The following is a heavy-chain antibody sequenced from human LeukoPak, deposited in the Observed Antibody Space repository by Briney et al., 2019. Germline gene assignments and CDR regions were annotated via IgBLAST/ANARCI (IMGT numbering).Heavy chain of an antibody. D-gene: IGHD2-15*01. CDR3: ARADCSGGSCWANWFDP. CDR1: GGSISSSSYY. J-gene: IGHJ5*02. V-gene: IGHV4-39*07. Sequence: SETLSLTCTVSGGSISSSSYYWGWIRQPPGKVLEWIGSIYYSGSTYYDPSLKSRVTISVDTSKNQFSLKLSSVTAADTAVYYCARADCSGGSCWANWFDPWGQGTLVTVSS. CDR2: IYYSGST.